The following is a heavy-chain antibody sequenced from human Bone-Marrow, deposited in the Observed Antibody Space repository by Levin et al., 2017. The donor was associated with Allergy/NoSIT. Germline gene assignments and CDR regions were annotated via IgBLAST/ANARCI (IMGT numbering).Heavy chain of an antibody. CDR2: ISYDGSNK. V-gene: IGHV3-30-3*01. D-gene: IGHD6-13*01. J-gene: IGHJ3*02. CDR3: ASDTSAYSSSWYWGDAFDI. Sequence: PGGSLRLSCAASGFTFSNYAMHWVRQAPGKGLEWVAVISYDGSNKYYADSVKGRFTISRDNSKNTLYLQMNSLRAEDTAVYYCASDTSAYSSSWYWGDAFDIWGQGTMVTVSS. CDR1: GFTFSNYA.